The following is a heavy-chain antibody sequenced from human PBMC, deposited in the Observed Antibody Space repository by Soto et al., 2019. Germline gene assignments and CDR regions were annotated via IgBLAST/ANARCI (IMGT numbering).Heavy chain of an antibody. CDR3: ARDHDISNYGDTYQHYGMDV. Sequence: GSLTLSCAASGFTFSTYAMHWVRQAPGKGLEWVALISYDGSNKYYVASVKGRFTISRDNSRNTLYLQMNSLRAEDTAVYYCARDHDISNYGDTYQHYGMDVWGQGTTVTVSS. CDR2: ISYDGSNK. V-gene: IGHV3-30-3*01. J-gene: IGHJ6*02. CDR1: GFTFSTYA. D-gene: IGHD2-2*01.